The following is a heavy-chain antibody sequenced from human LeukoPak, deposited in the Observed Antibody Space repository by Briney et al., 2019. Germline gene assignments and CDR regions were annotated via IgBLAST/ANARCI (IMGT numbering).Heavy chain of an antibody. CDR1: GFSFSSFG. J-gene: IGHJ4*02. D-gene: IGHD6-19*01. CDR2: ISYDGNKK. V-gene: IGHV3-30*03. Sequence: GGSLRLSCAASGFSFSSFGMHWVRQAPGKGLEWVAVISYDGNKKYYGDSVKGRFTISRDNSMNTLYLKMNSLRADDTAVYYCSRDPRGIALAGTYDYWGQGILVTASS. CDR3: SRDPRGIALAGTYDY.